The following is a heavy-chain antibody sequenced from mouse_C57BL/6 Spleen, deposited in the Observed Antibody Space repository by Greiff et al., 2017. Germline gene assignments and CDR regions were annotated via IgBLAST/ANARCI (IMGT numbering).Heavy chain of an antibody. CDR2: IDPSDSYT. CDR3: AIRPYYDYPWFAY. Sequence: QVQLQQPGAELVMPGASVKLSCKASGYTFTSYWMHWVKQRPGQGLEWIGEIDPSDSYTNYNQKFKGKSTLTVDKSSSTAYMQLSSLTSEDSAVYYCAIRPYYDYPWFAYWGQGTLVTVSA. V-gene: IGHV1-69*01. D-gene: IGHD2-4*01. CDR1: GYTFTSYW. J-gene: IGHJ3*01.